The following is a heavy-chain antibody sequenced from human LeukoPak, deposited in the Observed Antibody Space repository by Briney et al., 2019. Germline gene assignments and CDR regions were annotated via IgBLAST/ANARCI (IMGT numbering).Heavy chain of an antibody. J-gene: IGHJ4*02. CDR3: ARHSGYDILTGYYPWYFGY. CDR1: GYSISSGYY. V-gene: IGHV4-38-2*01. Sequence: SETLSLTCAVSGYSISSGYYWGWIRQPPGKGLEWIGSMHHSGSTDYNPSLKRRATISVDTSKNQFSLKLRSVTAADTAVYYCARHSGYDILTGYYPWYFGYWGQGTLVTVSS. CDR2: MHHSGST. D-gene: IGHD3-9*01.